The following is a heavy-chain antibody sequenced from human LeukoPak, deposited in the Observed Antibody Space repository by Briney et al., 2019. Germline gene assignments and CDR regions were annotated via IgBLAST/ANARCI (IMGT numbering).Heavy chain of an antibody. CDR3: AGGRRGYSGYDRYYYGMDV. D-gene: IGHD5-12*01. CDR1: GGTFSSYA. CDR2: IIPILGIA. V-gene: IGHV1-69*04. Sequence: SVKVSCEASGGTFSSYAISWVRQAPGQGLEWMGRIIPILGIANYAQKFQGRVTITADKSTSTAYMELSSLRSEDTAVYYCAGGRRGYSGYDRYYYGMDVWGQGTTVTVSS. J-gene: IGHJ6*02.